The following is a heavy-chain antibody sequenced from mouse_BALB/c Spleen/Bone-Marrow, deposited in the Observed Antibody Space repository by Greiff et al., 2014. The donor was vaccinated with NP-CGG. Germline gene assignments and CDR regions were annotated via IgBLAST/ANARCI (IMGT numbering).Heavy chain of an antibody. V-gene: IGHV5-6*01. CDR1: GFTFSSYG. CDR3: ARHQRYYAMDY. CDR2: ISSGGSNT. Sequence: EVQLQQSGGDLVKPGGSLKLSCAASGFTFSSYGMSWGRQTPDKRLEWVATISSGGSNTYYPDSVKGRFTISRDNAKNTLYLQMSSLKYEDTAMYYCARHQRYYAMDYWGQGTSVTVSS. J-gene: IGHJ4*01.